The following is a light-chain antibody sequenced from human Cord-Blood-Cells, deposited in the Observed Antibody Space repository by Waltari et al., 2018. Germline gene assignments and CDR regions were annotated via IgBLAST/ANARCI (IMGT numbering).Light chain of an antibody. CDR2: EDS. V-gene: IGLV3-10*01. CDR1: ALPKKY. CDR3: YSTDSSGNHVV. Sequence: SYELTQPPSVSVSPGQTARITCSGDALPKKYAYWDQQKSGQAPVLVIYEDSKRPSGIPRRFSGSGSGTMATLTISGTQVEDEADYYCYSTDSSGNHVVFGGGTKLTVL. J-gene: IGLJ2*01.